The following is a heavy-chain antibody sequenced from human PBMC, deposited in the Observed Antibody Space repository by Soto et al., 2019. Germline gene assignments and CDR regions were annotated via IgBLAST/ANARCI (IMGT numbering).Heavy chain of an antibody. V-gene: IGHV4-59*08. CDR1: GGSISSYY. J-gene: IGHJ6*03. CDR2: IYYSGST. CDR3: ARQVYTIFGVVNRYYYYMDV. Sequence: SETLSLTFTVCGGSISSYYWSWIRQPPGKGLEWIGYIYYSGSTNYNPSLKSRVTISVDTSKNQFSLKLSSVTAADTAVYYCARQVYTIFGVVNRYYYYMDVWGKGTTVTVSS. D-gene: IGHD3-3*01.